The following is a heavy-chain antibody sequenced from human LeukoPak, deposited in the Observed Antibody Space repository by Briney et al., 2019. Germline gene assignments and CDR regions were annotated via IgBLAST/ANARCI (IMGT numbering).Heavy chain of an antibody. CDR3: ARDPGYGGQIDC. D-gene: IGHD4-23*01. CDR2: VYTSGST. J-gene: IGHJ4*02. CDR1: GGSISSNY. Sequence: SETLSLTCTVSGGSISSNYWSWIRQPAGKGLEWIGRVYTSGSTNYNPSLKSRVTMSIDTSKNQFSLKLSSVTAADTALYYCARDPGYGGQIDCWGQGTLVTVSS. V-gene: IGHV4-4*07.